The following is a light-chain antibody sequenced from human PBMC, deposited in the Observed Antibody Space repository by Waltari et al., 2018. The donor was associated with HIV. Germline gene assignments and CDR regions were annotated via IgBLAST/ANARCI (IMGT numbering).Light chain of an antibody. CDR2: SNN. CDR3: ATWDGSLNAWV. CDR1: SSSIGSNT. Sequence: QSVLTQPPSASGTPGQRVTISCSGSSSSIGSNTVNWFQQLPGTAPKLLIYSNNQRPSGVPDRFSGSKSGTSASLAISGLQSEDEADYYCATWDGSLNAWVFGGGTKLTVL. V-gene: IGLV1-44*01. J-gene: IGLJ3*02.